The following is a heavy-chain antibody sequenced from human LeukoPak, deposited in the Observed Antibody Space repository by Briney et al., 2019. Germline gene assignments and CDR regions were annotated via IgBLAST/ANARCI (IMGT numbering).Heavy chain of an antibody. CDR2: IYSGGST. Sequence: PGGSLRLSCAASGFTVSSNYMSWVRQAPGKGLEGVSVIYSGGSTYYADSVKGRFTISRDNSKNTLYLQMNSLRAEDTAVYYCARAICSGGSCAIEYWGQGTLVTVSS. V-gene: IGHV3-53*01. J-gene: IGHJ4*02. CDR1: GFTVSSNY. D-gene: IGHD2-15*01. CDR3: ARAICSGGSCAIEY.